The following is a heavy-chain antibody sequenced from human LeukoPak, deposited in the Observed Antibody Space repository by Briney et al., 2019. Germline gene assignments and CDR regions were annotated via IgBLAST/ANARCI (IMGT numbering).Heavy chain of an antibody. CDR3: ARAYYYDSSGYSSGGYYYYYYMDV. D-gene: IGHD3-22*01. CDR2: IDPGDSDT. J-gene: IGHJ6*03. V-gene: IGHV5-51*01. Sequence: GESLKISCKGSGYSFTSYWICWVRQMPGKGLEGMGIIDPGDSDTRYSPSFQGQVTISAHKSIGTAYLQWSSLKASDTAMYYCARAYYYDSSGYSSGGYYYYYYMDVWGKGTTVTVSS. CDR1: GYSFTSYW.